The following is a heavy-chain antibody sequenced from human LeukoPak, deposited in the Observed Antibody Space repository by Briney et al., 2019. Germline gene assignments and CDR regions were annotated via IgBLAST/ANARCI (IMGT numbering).Heavy chain of an antibody. V-gene: IGHV4-30-4*08. CDR1: GGSINSGDYY. Sequence: SQTLSLTCTVSGGSINSGDYYWSWIRQPPGKGLEWIGYIYYTGNTYYNPSLKSRINISLDTSKKQFSLKLRSVTAADTAVYYCARATITMAVGVPADAFDIWGPGTMVTVSS. J-gene: IGHJ3*02. CDR3: ARATITMAVGVPADAFDI. CDR2: IYYTGNT. D-gene: IGHD3-10*01.